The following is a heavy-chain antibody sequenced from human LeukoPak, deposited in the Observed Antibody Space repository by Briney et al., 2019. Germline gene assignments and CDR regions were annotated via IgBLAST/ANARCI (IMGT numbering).Heavy chain of an antibody. V-gene: IGHV3-7*01. J-gene: IGHJ3*02. CDR1: GFIFSDYW. CDR2: IKQDGSEK. Sequence: GGSLRLSCAASGFIFSDYWMSWVRQAPGKGLEWVANIKQDGSEKYYVDSVKGRFTISRDNAKNSLYLQMNSLRAEDTAVYYCAREGNYDFWSGPTGAFDIWGQGTMVTVSS. D-gene: IGHD3-3*01. CDR3: AREGNYDFWSGPTGAFDI.